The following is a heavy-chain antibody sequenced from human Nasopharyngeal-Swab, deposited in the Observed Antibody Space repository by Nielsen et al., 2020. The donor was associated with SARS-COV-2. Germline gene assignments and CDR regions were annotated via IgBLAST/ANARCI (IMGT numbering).Heavy chain of an antibody. Sequence: GGSLRLSCKGSGYSFTSYWIGWVRQMPGKGLEWMGIIYPGDSDTRYSPSFQGQVTISADKSISTACLQWSSLKASDTAMYYCARDEGVYSSSSRGAFDIWGQGTMVTVSS. CDR2: IYPGDSDT. CDR3: ARDEGVYSSSSRGAFDI. V-gene: IGHV5-51*01. CDR1: GYSFTSYW. D-gene: IGHD6-6*01. J-gene: IGHJ3*02.